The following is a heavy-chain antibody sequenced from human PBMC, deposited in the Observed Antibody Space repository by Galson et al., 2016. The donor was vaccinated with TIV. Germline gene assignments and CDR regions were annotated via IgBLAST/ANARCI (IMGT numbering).Heavy chain of an antibody. V-gene: IGHV3-23*01. CDR1: GFTFSSYA. CDR3: AKDPGSQPRNWLDP. J-gene: IGHJ5*02. CDR2: ISGSGFST. Sequence: SLRLSCAASGFTFSSYAMSWVRQAPGKGLEWVSGISGSGFSTFYADSVKGRFTISRDNSKNTLDLQMNSLRAEETAIYYCAKDPGSQPRNWLDPWGQGTLVTVSS. D-gene: IGHD2-2*01.